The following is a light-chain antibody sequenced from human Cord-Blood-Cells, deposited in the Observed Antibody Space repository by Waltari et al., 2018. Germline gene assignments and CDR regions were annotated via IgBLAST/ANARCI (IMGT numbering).Light chain of an antibody. CDR2: EDN. Sequence: NFMLTQPHSVSESPGKTVTLSCTGTSGSIASNYLQWYQQRPGSAPTTVIYEDNQRPSGVPDRFSGSIDSSSNSASLTISGLKTEDEADYYCQSYDSSNHVVFGGGTKLTVL. CDR3: QSYDSSNHVV. V-gene: IGLV6-57*02. J-gene: IGLJ2*01. CDR1: SGSIASNY.